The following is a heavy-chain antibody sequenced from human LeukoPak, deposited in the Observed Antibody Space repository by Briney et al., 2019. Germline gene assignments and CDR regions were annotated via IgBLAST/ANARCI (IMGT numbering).Heavy chain of an antibody. CDR2: IIPIFGTA. Sequence: SVKVSCKASGGTFSSYAISWVRQAPGQGLEWMGRIIPIFGTANFAQKFQGRVTITTDESTSTAYMELSSLRSEDTAVYYCAREVWGRYYYYMNVWGKGTTVTVSS. D-gene: IGHD3-16*01. V-gene: IGHV1-69*05. CDR3: AREVWGRYYYYMNV. J-gene: IGHJ6*03. CDR1: GGTFSSYA.